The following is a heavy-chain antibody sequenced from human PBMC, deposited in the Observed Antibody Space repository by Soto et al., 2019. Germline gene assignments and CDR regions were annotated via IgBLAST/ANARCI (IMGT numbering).Heavy chain of an antibody. J-gene: IGHJ4*02. CDR2: ISAYNGNT. CDR1: GYTFTSYG. V-gene: IGHV1-18*01. Sequence: ASVKVSCKTSGYTFTSYGISWVRQARGQGLERMGWISAYNGNTNYAQKLHGRVTMTTDTSTSTAYMELRSLTFEDTAIYYCTSEDVATGLVWGPGSLVTVSS. D-gene: IGHD5-12*01. CDR3: TSEDVATGLV.